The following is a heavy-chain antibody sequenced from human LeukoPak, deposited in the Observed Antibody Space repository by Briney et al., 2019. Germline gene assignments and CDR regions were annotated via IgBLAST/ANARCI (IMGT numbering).Heavy chain of an antibody. V-gene: IGHV3-23*01. J-gene: IGHJ4*02. D-gene: IGHD3-22*01. CDR2: ISGSGGST. CDR1: GFTFSSYA. Sequence: PGGSLRLSSAASGFTFSSYAMSWVRQAPGKGLEWVSAISGSGGSTYYADSVKGRFTISRDNSKNTLYLQMNSLRAEDTAVYYCAKDSPRRITMTVVALAYWGQGTLVTVSS. CDR3: AKDSPRRITMTVVALAY.